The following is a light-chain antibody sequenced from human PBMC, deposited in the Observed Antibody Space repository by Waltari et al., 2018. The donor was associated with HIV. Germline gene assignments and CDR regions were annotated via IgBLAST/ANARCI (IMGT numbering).Light chain of an antibody. CDR2: GAS. V-gene: IGKV3-20*01. Sequence: EIVLTQSPGTLSLSPGERATLSCRASQSVSSSFLVWYQQKPGQAPRLLIYGASSRATGIPDRFSGSGSGTDFNLTISRLEPEDFAVYYCQQYGSSYTFGQGTKLEIK. CDR3: QQYGSSYT. J-gene: IGKJ2*01. CDR1: QSVSSSF.